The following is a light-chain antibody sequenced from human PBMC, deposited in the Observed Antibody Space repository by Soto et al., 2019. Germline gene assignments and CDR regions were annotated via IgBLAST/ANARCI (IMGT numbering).Light chain of an antibody. CDR1: QSVSSSY. CDR2: GAS. V-gene: IGKV3-20*01. CDR3: QQYSTSPFT. J-gene: IGKJ4*01. Sequence: EIVLTQSPGTLSLSPGERASLSCRASQSVSSSYLAWYQQKPGQAPRLLIYGASSRATGIPDRFSGSGSGTDFPLTISRLEPEDFAVYYCQQYSTSPFTFGGGTKVEMK.